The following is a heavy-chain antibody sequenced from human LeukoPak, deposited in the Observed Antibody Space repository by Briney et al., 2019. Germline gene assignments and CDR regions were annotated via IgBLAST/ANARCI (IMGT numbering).Heavy chain of an antibody. CDR2: MNPNSGNT. J-gene: IGHJ5*02. Sequence: ASVKVSCKASGYTFTSYDINWVRQATGQGLEWVGWMNPNSGNTGYAQKFQGRVTMTRNTSISTAYMELSSLRSEDTAVYYCAREYSSGWYAIFDPWGQGTLVTVSS. CDR3: AREYSSGWYAIFDP. CDR1: GYTFTSYD. V-gene: IGHV1-8*01. D-gene: IGHD6-19*01.